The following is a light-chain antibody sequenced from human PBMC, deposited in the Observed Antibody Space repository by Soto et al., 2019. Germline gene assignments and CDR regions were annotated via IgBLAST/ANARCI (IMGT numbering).Light chain of an antibody. CDR1: SSNIGAGYD. J-gene: IGLJ3*02. CDR2: GNS. Sequence: QSVLTQPPSVSGAPGQRVTISCTGSSSNIGAGYDVHWYQQLPGTAPKLLIYGNSNRPSGVPDRFSSSKSGTSASLAITGLQAEDEADYYCQSYDSSLSVWVFGGGTKVTVL. V-gene: IGLV1-40*01. CDR3: QSYDSSLSVWV.